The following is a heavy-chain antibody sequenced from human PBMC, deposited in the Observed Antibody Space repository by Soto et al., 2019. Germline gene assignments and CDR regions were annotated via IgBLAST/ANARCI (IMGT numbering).Heavy chain of an antibody. J-gene: IGHJ5*02. CDR1: GFTFSDYA. Sequence: PGGSLRLSCAASGFTFSDYAMTWVRQAPGKGLDWVASISGSGFTPYYAASVKGRFTISRDNSENMVYLQMNSLRVEDTAIYYCVNSDSTSAPWGQGSLVTVSS. CDR2: ISGSGFTP. V-gene: IGHV3-23*01. CDR3: VNSDSTSAP. D-gene: IGHD6-13*01.